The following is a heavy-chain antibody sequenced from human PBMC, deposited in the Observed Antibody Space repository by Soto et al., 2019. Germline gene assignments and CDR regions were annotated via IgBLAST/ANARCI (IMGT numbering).Heavy chain of an antibody. CDR3: ARSLIVVGPGWFDP. V-gene: IGHV4-61*01. J-gene: IGHJ5*02. D-gene: IGHD3-22*01. CDR1: GGSVTISSYY. Sequence: SETLSLTCTVSGGSVTISSYYWSWIRQPPGKGLEWIGYIYYSGSTNYNPSLKSRVTISVDTSKNQFSLKLSSVTAADTAVYYCARSLIVVGPGWFDPWGQGTLVTVSS. CDR2: IYYSGST.